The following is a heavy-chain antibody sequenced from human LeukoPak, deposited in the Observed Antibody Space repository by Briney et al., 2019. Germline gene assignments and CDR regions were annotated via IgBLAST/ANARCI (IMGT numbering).Heavy chain of an antibody. Sequence: ASVKVSCKASGYTFFTSDVSWVRQAPGQGLEWMGWISAYNGKTNYAQKFQGRVTMTTDTSTNTAYMELRSLRSDDTAVYHCARGLQQLDFDYWGQGTLVTVSS. CDR3: ARGLQQLDFDY. D-gene: IGHD6-13*01. V-gene: IGHV1-18*01. CDR1: GYTFFTSD. J-gene: IGHJ4*02. CDR2: ISAYNGKT.